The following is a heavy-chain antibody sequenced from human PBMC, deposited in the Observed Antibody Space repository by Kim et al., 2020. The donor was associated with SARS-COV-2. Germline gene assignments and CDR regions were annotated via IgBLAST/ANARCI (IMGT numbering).Heavy chain of an antibody. D-gene: IGHD3-10*01. J-gene: IGHJ4*02. CDR2: IKSKTDGGTT. CDR1: GFTFSNAW. V-gene: IGHV3-15*01. Sequence: GWSLRLSCAASGFTFSNAWMSWVRQAPGKGLEWVGRIKSKTDGGTTDYAAPVKGRFTISRDDSKNTLYLQMNSLKTEDTAVYYCTTGPYYGSAWNDYWGQGTLVTGSS. CDR3: TTGPYYGSAWNDY.